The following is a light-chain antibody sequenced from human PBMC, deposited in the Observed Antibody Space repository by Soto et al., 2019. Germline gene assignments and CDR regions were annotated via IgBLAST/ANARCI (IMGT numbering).Light chain of an antibody. CDR3: QSYDSSLSGYV. V-gene: IGLV1-40*01. Sequence: QSVLTQPPSVSGAPGQRVTISCTGSSSNIGAGYDVHWYQQLPGTAPKLLIYGNSNRPSGVPDRFSGSKSGTSASLAITGLKAEDEADYYCQSYDSSLSGYVFGTGTKV. CDR1: SSNIGAGYD. J-gene: IGLJ1*01. CDR2: GNS.